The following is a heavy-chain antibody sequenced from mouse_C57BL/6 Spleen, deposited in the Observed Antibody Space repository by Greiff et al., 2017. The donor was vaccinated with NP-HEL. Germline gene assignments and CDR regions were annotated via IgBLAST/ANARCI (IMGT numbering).Heavy chain of an antibody. J-gene: IGHJ2*01. CDR2: IDPSDSYT. CDR1: GYTFTSYW. D-gene: IGHD2-3*01. V-gene: IGHV1-50*01. Sequence: VQLQQPGAELVKPGASVKLSCKAFGYTFTSYWMQWVKQRPGQGLEWIGEIDPSDSYTNYNQKFKGKATLTVDTSSSTAYMQLSSLTSEDSAVYYCARWLLRNGYFDYWGQGTTLTVSS. CDR3: ARWLLRNGYFDY.